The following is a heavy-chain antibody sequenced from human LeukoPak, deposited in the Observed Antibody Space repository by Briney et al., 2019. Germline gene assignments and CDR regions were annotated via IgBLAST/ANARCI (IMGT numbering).Heavy chain of an antibody. CDR1: GGSFSGYY. V-gene: IGHV4-34*01. D-gene: IGHD3-22*01. CDR2: INHSGST. Sequence: PSETLSLTCAVYGGSFSGYYWSWIRQPPGKGLEWIREINHSGSTNYNPSLKSRVTISVDTSKNQFSLKLSSVTAADTAVYYCAGARITMIAREPTPLWGQGTLVTVSS. J-gene: IGHJ4*02. CDR3: AGARITMIAREPTPL.